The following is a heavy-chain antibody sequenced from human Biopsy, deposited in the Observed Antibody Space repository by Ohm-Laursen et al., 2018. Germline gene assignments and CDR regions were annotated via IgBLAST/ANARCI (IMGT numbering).Heavy chain of an antibody. D-gene: IGHD5-12*01. CDR1: GFNLSAFA. CDR3: TGSAGYGYDY. Sequence: SLRLSCAASGFNLSAFALHWVRQASGRGLEWVGRIKKKSNNDATAYAESMKGRFSIFRDDSKSTSFLQMNSLKIEDTAVYFCTGSAGYGYDYWGQGILVTVSS. J-gene: IGHJ4*02. CDR2: IKKKSNNDAT. V-gene: IGHV3-73*01.